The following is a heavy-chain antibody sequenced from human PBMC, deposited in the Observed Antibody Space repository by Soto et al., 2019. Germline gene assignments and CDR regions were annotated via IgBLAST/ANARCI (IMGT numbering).Heavy chain of an antibody. CDR3: APSPYGDSGLAAFDY. Sequence: QITLKESGPTLVKPTQTLTLTCTFSGFSLSTSGVGVGWIRQPPGKALDWLALIYWDDDKRYSPSLKSRLTITKDTSKNQVVLTMTNLDPVDTATYYCAPSPYGDSGLAAFDYWGKGTLVTVSS. J-gene: IGHJ4*02. D-gene: IGHD4-17*01. V-gene: IGHV2-5*02. CDR1: GFSLSTSGVG. CDR2: IYWDDDK.